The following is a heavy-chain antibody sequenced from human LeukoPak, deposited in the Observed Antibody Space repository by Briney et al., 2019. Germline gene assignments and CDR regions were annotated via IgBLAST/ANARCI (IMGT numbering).Heavy chain of an antibody. D-gene: IGHD6-19*01. CDR1: GFTFSSYA. CDR2: ISGSGGST. CDR3: ATPSIAVVGPHYYYGMDV. V-gene: IGHV3-23*01. J-gene: IGHJ6*02. Sequence: PGGSLRLSCAASGFTFSSYAMSWVRQAPGKGLEWVSAISGSGGSTYYADSVKGRSTISRHNSKNTLYLQMNSLRAEDTAVYYCATPSIAVVGPHYYYGMDVWGQGTTVTVSS.